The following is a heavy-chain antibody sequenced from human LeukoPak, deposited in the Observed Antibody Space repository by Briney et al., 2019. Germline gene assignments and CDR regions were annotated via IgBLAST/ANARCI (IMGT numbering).Heavy chain of an antibody. V-gene: IGHV4-59*01. D-gene: IGHD2-15*01. CDR3: ARDQGYKATTGRGWFDP. CDR2: IYYSGST. J-gene: IGHJ5*02. Sequence: SSETLSLICTVSGGSISSYYWSWIRQPPGKGLEWIGYIYYSGSTNYNPSLKSRVTISVDTSKNQFSLKLSSVTAADTAVYYCARDQGYKATTGRGWFDPWGQGTLVTVSS. CDR1: GGSISSYY.